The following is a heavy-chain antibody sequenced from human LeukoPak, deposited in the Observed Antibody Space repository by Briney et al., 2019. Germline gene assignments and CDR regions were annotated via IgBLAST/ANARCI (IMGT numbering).Heavy chain of an antibody. Sequence: SETLSFTCTVSGGSISNYYWSWIRQPPGKRLEWIGYISTSGYTNYNPSLKSRVTISVDTSKNQFSLKLSSVTAADTAVYYCARHAGGIAGDNWFDPWGQGTLVTVSS. J-gene: IGHJ5*02. V-gene: IGHV4-4*09. CDR3: ARHAGGIAGDNWFDP. D-gene: IGHD6-13*01. CDR2: ISTSGYT. CDR1: GGSISNYY.